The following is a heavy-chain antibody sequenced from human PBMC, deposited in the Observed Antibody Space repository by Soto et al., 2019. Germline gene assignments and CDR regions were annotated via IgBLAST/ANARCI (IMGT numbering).Heavy chain of an antibody. J-gene: IGHJ6*02. CDR2: MNPNSANT. CDR3: AREGVSGMDV. V-gene: IGHV1-8*01. Sequence: QVQLVQSGAEVKKPGASVKVSCKASGYTFTSYDINWVRQATGQGLEWMGWMNPNSANTGYAQKFQGRVTMTRNTSMRTAYLKLSGLRSADTAMYNWAREGVSGMDVWTQATTVTATS. CDR1: GYTFTSYD. D-gene: IGHD3-16*01.